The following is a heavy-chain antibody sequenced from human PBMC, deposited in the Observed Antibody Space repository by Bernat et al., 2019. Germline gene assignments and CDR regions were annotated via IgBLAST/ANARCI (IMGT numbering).Heavy chain of an antibody. D-gene: IGHD3-16*01. CDR1: GGSISSYY. Sequence: QVQLQESGPGLVKPSETLSLTCTVSGGSISSYYWSWIRQPPGKGLEWIGYIYYSGSTNYNPSLKSRVTISVDTSKNQFSLKLSSVTAADTAVYYCARVKGGGYLDYWGQGTLVTVSS. CDR3: ARVKGGGYLDY. J-gene: IGHJ4*02. V-gene: IGHV4-59*01. CDR2: IYYSGST.